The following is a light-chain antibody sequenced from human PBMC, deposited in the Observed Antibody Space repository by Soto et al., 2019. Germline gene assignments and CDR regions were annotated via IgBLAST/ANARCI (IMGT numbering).Light chain of an antibody. Sequence: DIQMTQSPSSLSASVGERVSISCRASQSITNYLNWYQQKPGKAPKLLIYAASSLQSGVPSTFSGSGYGTEFALTISSLQPEDFATYYCQQSWSSPYTFGQGTRLEIK. V-gene: IGKV1-39*01. CDR3: QQSWSSPYT. CDR1: QSITNY. J-gene: IGKJ2*01. CDR2: AAS.